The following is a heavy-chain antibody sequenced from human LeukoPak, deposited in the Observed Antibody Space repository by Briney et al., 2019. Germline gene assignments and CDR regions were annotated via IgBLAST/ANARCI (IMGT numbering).Heavy chain of an antibody. V-gene: IGHV1-3*01. CDR3: ARDSGSGNNDY. Sequence: ASVTVSFTASGYTFTSYAIHWVRQAPGQRLEWMGWISAGNGNTKYSQNFQGRVTFISNTSATTAFMELSSLRSEDAAVYYCARDSGSGNNDYWGQGTLVTVSS. J-gene: IGHJ4*02. CDR1: GYTFTSYA. D-gene: IGHD1-26*01. CDR2: ISAGNGNT.